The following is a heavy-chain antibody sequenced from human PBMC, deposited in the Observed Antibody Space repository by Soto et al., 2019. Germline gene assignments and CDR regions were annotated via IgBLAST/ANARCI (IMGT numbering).Heavy chain of an antibody. CDR3: ARRLRGVTATYAFDI. CDR2: IGTAGDT. D-gene: IGHD3-10*01. CDR1: GFTFSSYD. V-gene: IGHV3-13*01. J-gene: IGHJ3*02. Sequence: GGSLRLSCAASGFTFSSYDMHWVRQATGKGLEWVSAIGTAGDTYYPGSVKGRFTISRENAKNSLYLQMNSLRAGDTAVYYCARRLRGVTATYAFDIWGQGTMVTVSS.